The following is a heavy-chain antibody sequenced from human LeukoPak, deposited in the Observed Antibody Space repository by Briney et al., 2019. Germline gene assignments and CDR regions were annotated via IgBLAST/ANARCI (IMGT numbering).Heavy chain of an antibody. CDR3: AKDKVEGYQLLVFDY. CDR1: GFTFDDYA. CDR2: ISWNSGSI. V-gene: IGHV3-9*01. J-gene: IGHJ4*02. D-gene: IGHD2-2*01. Sequence: PGRSLRLSCAASGFTFDDYAMHWVRQAPGKGLEWVSGISWNSGSIGYADSVKGRFTISRDNAKNSLYLQMNSLRAEDTALYYCAKDKVEGYQLLVFDYWGQGTLVTVSS.